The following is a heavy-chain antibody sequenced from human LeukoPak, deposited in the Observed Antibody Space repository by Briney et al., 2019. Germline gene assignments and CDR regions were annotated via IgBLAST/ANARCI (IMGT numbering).Heavy chain of an antibody. CDR3: ARYTFRAVDI. D-gene: IGHD2-2*02. Sequence: GGSLRLSCAASGLSLSVNYMTWVGQSPGKGLEWRSYIYLESNTYYTDSVNGRFSISRDDYKNTLYLEMNSLRAEDTALYYCARYTFRAVDIWGQGAMVTVSS. J-gene: IGHJ3*02. CDR1: GLSLSVNY. CDR2: IYLESNT. V-gene: IGHV3-53*01.